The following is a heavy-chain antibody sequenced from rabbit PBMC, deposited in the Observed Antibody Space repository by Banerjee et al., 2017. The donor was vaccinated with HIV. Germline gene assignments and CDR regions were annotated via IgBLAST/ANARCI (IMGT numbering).Heavy chain of an antibody. D-gene: IGHD1-1*01. CDR1: GFDFSTYG. J-gene: IGHJ4*01. V-gene: IGHV1S47*01. CDR3: ARDDAKGGYFLNL. Sequence: QEQLVESGGGLVQPGGSLKLSCKASGFDFSTYGVTWVRQAPGKGLEWIGYIDPVFGSTYYASWVNGRFTISSDNAQNTLYLQLNSLTAADTATYFCARDDAKGGYFLNLWGPGTLVTVS. CDR2: IDPVFGST.